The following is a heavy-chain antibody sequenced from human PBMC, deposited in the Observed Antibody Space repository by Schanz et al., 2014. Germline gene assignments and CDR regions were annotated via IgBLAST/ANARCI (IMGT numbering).Heavy chain of an antibody. CDR1: GYTFISYG. Sequence: QVQLVQSGAEVKKPGASVKVSCKASGYTFISYGIKWVRQAPGQGLEWMGWISAYNGHTDYAQKLQGRVTLTTDTSTSTAYMELRNLRSDDTAVYNCARAKRFGDMDVWGQGTTVTASS. CDR3: ARAKRFGDMDV. V-gene: IGHV1-18*01. J-gene: IGHJ6*02. D-gene: IGHD3-10*01. CDR2: ISAYNGHT.